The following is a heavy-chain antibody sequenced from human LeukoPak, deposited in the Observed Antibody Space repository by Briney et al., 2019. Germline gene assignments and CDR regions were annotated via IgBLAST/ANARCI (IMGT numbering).Heavy chain of an antibody. CDR1: GFSLTTSGVG. D-gene: IGHD6-13*01. Sequence: SGPTLVNPTPTLTLTCTFSGFSLTTSGVGVGWIRQPPGKALEWLALIFWDDDKLYSPSLKSRLTITKDISKNQVVLTMTNMDPVETATYYCAHKSASSSGWYTHFDYWGQGTLVTVSS. CDR2: IFWDDDK. V-gene: IGHV2-5*02. J-gene: IGHJ4*02. CDR3: AHKSASSSGWYTHFDY.